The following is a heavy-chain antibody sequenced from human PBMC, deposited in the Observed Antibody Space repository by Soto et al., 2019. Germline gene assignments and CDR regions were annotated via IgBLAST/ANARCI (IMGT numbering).Heavy chain of an antibody. CDR1: GGSISGYY. CDR2: VYYTGST. J-gene: IGHJ4*02. Sequence: QVQLQESGPGLVKPSETLSLTCTVSGGSISGYYWSWIRQPPGKGLEWIGYVYYTGSTRYNPSLKIRVSISVDASKNHCSLTLSSVTAGDTAVYYCARGSDSISWYFHHWGQGTLVTVSS. V-gene: IGHV4-59*01. CDR3: ARGSDSISWYFHH. D-gene: IGHD6-13*01.